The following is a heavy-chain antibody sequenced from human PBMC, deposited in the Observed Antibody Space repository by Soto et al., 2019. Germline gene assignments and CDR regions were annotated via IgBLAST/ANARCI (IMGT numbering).Heavy chain of an antibody. V-gene: IGHV3-23*01. CDR1: GFTFSSYA. Sequence: GGSLRLSCAASGFTFSSYAMSWVRQAPGKGLEWVSAISGSGGSTYYADSVKGRFTISRDNSKNTLYLQMNSLRAEDTAVYYCAKPGDRVFVYINWFDPWGQGTLVTVSS. CDR2: ISGSGGST. CDR3: AKPGDRVFVYINWFDP. J-gene: IGHJ5*02. D-gene: IGHD3-16*02.